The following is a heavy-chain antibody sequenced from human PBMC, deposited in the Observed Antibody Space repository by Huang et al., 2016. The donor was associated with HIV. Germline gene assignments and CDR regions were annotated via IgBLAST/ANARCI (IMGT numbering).Heavy chain of an antibody. D-gene: IGHD2-15*01. J-gene: IGHJ3*02. CDR1: RYNFAGYW. CDR2: IYFDDSDA. Sequence: EVQLVQSGAEVNRPGESLKLSCKGSRYNFAGYWLGWVRQMPGKGLDVRGSIYFDDSDARYSPSLPGQVTTSADTSLYSSYLQWTSLRASDTAIFYCARRRRGGFDIWGQGTLVTVSS. CDR3: ARRRRGGFDI. V-gene: IGHV5-51*03.